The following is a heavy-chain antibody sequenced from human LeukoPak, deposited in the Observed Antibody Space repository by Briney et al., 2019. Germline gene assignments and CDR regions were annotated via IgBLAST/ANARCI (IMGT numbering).Heavy chain of an antibody. Sequence: GGSLRLSCAASGFTFSSYGMHWVRQAPGKGLEWVAVISYDGSNKYYADSVKGRFTISRDNSKNTLYLQMNSLRAEDTAVYYCARGIAAAGTGWGQGTLVTVSS. V-gene: IGHV3-30*03. CDR3: ARGIAAAGTG. CDR2: ISYDGSNK. CDR1: GFTFSSYG. J-gene: IGHJ4*02. D-gene: IGHD6-13*01.